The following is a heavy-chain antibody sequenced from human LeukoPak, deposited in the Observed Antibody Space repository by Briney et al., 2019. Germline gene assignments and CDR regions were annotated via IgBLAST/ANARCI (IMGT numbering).Heavy chain of an antibody. D-gene: IGHD2-15*01. V-gene: IGHV1-2*02. CDR3: AVAPGGY. CDR2: INPNTGDT. J-gene: IGHJ4*02. CDR1: GYTFTGYY. Sequence: GASVKVSCKASGYTFTGYYMHWVRQAPGQGLEWMGWINPNTGDTNYAQKFQGRVTMTRDTSITTVYMEISRLTSDDTALFYCAVAPGGYWGQGTLVTVSS.